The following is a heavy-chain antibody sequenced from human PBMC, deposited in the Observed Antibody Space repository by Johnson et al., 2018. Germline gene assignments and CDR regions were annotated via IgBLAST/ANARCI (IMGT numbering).Heavy chain of an antibody. J-gene: IGHJ1*01. Sequence: EVQLVESGGGLVQPGRSLRLSCAASGFTFDDYAMHWVRQAPGKGLEWVSGISWNSGSIGYADSVKGRFTISRDNAKNSLYLQMNSLRAEDTALYYCAKARGSSGYPEYFQPWGQGTLVTVSS. CDR2: ISWNSGSI. CDR1: GFTFDDYA. V-gene: IGHV3-9*01. D-gene: IGHD3-22*01. CDR3: AKARGSSGYPEYFQP.